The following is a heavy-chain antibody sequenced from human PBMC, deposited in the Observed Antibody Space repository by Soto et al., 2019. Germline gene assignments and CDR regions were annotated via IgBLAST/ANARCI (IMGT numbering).Heavy chain of an antibody. J-gene: IGHJ6*03. D-gene: IGHD3-3*01. Sequence: SETLSLTCTVSGGSISSSSYYWGWIRQPPGKGLEWIGSIYYSGSTYYNPSLKSRVTISVDTSKNQFSLKLSSVTAADTAVYYCASSYYDFWSGYSNQYYYYYMDVWGKGTTVTV. CDR1: GGSISSSSYY. V-gene: IGHV4-39*01. CDR2: IYYSGST. CDR3: ASSYYDFWSGYSNQYYYYYMDV.